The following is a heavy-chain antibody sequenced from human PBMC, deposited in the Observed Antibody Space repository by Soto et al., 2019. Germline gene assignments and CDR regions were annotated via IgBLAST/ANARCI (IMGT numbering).Heavy chain of an antibody. CDR2: IIPIFGTA. V-gene: IGHV1-69*06. D-gene: IGHD3-10*01. Sequence: QVQLVQSGAEVKKPGSSVKVSCKASGGTFSSYAISWVRQAPGQGLEWMGGIIPIFGTANYAQKFQGRVTINADKSTSTAYMELSSLRSEDTAVYYCATYGSGSYYDYYYGMDVWGQGTTVTVSS. CDR3: ATYGSGSYYDYYYGMDV. J-gene: IGHJ6*02. CDR1: GGTFSSYA.